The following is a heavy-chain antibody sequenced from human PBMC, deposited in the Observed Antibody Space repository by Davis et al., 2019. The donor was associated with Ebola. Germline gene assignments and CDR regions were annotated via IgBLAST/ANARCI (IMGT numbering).Heavy chain of an antibody. D-gene: IGHD2-8*02. CDR2: INAGNGNT. CDR3: ARAPLCNPAGVVCYLDLDY. CDR1: GYTFTTYA. J-gene: IGHJ4*02. V-gene: IGHV1-3*01. Sequence: AASSKVSCKASGYTFTTYAMHWVRQAPGQRLEWMGWINAGNGNTKYSQKFQGRVTITKDTSASTAYMELSSLRSEATAVYYCARAPLCNPAGVVCYLDLDYWGQGTLVTVSS.